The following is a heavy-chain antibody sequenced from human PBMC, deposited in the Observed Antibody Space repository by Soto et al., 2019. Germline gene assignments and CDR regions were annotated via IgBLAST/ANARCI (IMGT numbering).Heavy chain of an antibody. Sequence: EVQVLEFGGGLVQPGGSVRLSCAASGFTFSSYAMSWVRQAPGQGLEWVSAISGSASNPYYADSVKGRFTISRDNSKNTLYLQMNSLRAEDTALYYCAKTASLTIRDGFDHCGQVTLVTVSS. CDR1: GFTFSSYA. J-gene: IGHJ4*02. D-gene: IGHD3-9*01. CDR3: AKTASLTIRDGFDH. CDR2: ISGSASNP. V-gene: IGHV3-23*01.